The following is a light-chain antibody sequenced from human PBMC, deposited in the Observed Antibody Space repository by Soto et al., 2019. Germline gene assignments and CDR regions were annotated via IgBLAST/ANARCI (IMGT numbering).Light chain of an antibody. J-gene: IGLJ3*02. Sequence: QSALTQPPSASGSPGQSVTISCTGTSSDVGGYYYVSWYQHHPGKVPKLIIYEVTNRPSGVSDRFSGSRSGNTASLTISGLQPEDEAHYYCSSYTTSTTLVFGAGTKLTVL. CDR1: SSDVGGYYY. CDR3: SSYTTSTTLV. CDR2: EVT. V-gene: IGLV2-14*01.